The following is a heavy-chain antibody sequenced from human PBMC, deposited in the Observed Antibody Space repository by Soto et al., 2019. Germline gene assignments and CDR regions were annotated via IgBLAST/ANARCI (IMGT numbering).Heavy chain of an antibody. J-gene: IGHJ4*02. CDR3: ARGALVLRPRLDY. D-gene: IGHD4-17*01. CDR2: INHSGST. V-gene: IGHV4-34*01. CDR1: GGSFSCYY. Sequence: PSETKCLTCAVYGGSFSCYYWSWIRQPPGKGLEWIGEINHSGSTNYNPSLKSRVTISVDTSKNQFSLKLSSVTAADTAVYYCARGALVLRPRLDYWGQGTLVTVSS.